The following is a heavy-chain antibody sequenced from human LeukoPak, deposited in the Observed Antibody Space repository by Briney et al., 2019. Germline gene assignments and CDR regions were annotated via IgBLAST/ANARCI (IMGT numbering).Heavy chain of an antibody. V-gene: IGHV3-53*01. CDR2: IYSVSST. CDR3: ARGEDYGDYFDY. Sequence: GGSLRLSCAASGLTVNSNYMGWVRQAPGMGLEWVSVIYSVSSTYYADSVRGRFTISRDNSKNTLHLQMNSLRAEDTAIYYCARGEDYGDYFDYWGQGTLVTVSS. J-gene: IGHJ4*02. CDR1: GLTVNSNY. D-gene: IGHD4-17*01.